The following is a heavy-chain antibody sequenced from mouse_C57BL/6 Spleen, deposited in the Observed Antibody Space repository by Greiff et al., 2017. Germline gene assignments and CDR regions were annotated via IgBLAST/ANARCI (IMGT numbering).Heavy chain of an antibody. CDR3: ARDTMVTTRDFDY. D-gene: IGHD2-1*01. Sequence: EVQLVESGGGLVKPGGSLKLSCAASGFTFSSYAMSWVRQTPEKRLEWVATISDGGSYTYYPDNVKGRFTISRDNAKNNLYLQMSHLKSEDTAMYYCARDTMVTTRDFDYWGQGTTLTVSS. V-gene: IGHV5-4*01. CDR2: ISDGGSYT. CDR1: GFTFSSYA. J-gene: IGHJ2*01.